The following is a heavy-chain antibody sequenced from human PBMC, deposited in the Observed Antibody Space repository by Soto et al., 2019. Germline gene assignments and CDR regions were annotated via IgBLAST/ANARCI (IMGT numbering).Heavy chain of an antibody. Sequence: AGGSLRLSCAASGFSFSSYAMSWVRQAPGKGLEWVSGVSGSGGSTYYADSVKGRFTISRDNSKNKLYLQMNSLRAEDTAVYYCAPLTSVVTAIRVFDYWGQGTLVTVPS. CDR1: GFSFSSYA. D-gene: IGHD2-21*02. V-gene: IGHV3-23*01. CDR2: VSGSGGST. J-gene: IGHJ4*02. CDR3: APLTSVVTAIRVFDY.